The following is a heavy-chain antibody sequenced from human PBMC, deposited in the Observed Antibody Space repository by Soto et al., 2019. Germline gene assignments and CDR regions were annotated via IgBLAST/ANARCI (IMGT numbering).Heavy chain of an antibody. V-gene: IGHV1-46*01. D-gene: IGHD3-16*01. CDR1: GYTFTSYY. CDR2: INPSGGST. J-gene: IGHJ6*02. Sequence: QVQLVQSGAEVKKPGASVKVSCKASGYTFTSYYMHWVRQAPGQGLEWMGIINPSGGSTSYAQKFQGRVTMTRDTSTSTVYMELSSLRSEDTAVYYCATLVGGSPTLYGMDVWGQGTTVTVSS. CDR3: ATLVGGSPTLYGMDV.